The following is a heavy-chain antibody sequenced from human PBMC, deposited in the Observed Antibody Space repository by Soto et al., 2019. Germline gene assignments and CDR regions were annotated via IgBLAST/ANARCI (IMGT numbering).Heavy chain of an antibody. CDR2: IKYDESTT. CDR1: GFIFSYYW. Sequence: GGSLRLSCAASGFIFSYYWIHWVRQAPGKGLVWVSRIKYDESTTNYADSVWGRLTISRDNAKNTVYLQMNSLRVEDTAVYYCARGARNYYYFDYWGQGTLVTVSS. CDR3: ARGARNYYYFDY. D-gene: IGHD3-10*01. V-gene: IGHV3-74*01. J-gene: IGHJ4*02.